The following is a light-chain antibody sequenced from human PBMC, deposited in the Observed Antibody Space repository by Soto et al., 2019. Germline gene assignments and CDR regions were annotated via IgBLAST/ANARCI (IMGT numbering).Light chain of an antibody. CDR1: QGVSSN. Sequence: IVMTQSPDTLSVSPGERATLSCRASQGVSSNLAWYQQKPGLAPRLLIYDASSRATGIPDRFSGSGSGTDFTLTISRLEPEDFAVYYCQQYGSSPWTFGQGTKVDIK. V-gene: IGKV3D-20*01. CDR3: QQYGSSPWT. CDR2: DAS. J-gene: IGKJ1*01.